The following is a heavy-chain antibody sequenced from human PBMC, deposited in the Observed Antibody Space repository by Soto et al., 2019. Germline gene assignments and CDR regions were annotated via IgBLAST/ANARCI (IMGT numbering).Heavy chain of an antibody. CDR1: NASISRRAYF. CDR2: VYYGGNT. V-gene: IGHV4-31*03. J-gene: IGHJ2*01. Sequence: SVTRSHTCTGSNASISRRAYFWTWIRQYPGKGLEWIGYVYYGGNTNFNPSLRSRVAMSVDRSKNQFSLDLKSVTVADTAVYYCACDRHGGLHFYPTRGSADL. D-gene: IGHD3-16*01. CDR3: ACDRHGGLHFYPTRGSADL.